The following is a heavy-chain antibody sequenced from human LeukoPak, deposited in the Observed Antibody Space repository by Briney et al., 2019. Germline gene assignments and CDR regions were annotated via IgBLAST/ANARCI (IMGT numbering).Heavy chain of an antibody. Sequence: SETLSLTCAVSGGSISSGGYSWSWIRQPPGKGLEWIGYIYYSGSTYYNPSLKSRVTISVDTSKNQFSLKLSSVTAADTAVYYCARAAPDSYGYNWFDPWGQGTLVTVSS. D-gene: IGHD5-18*01. J-gene: IGHJ5*02. V-gene: IGHV4-30-4*07. CDR1: GGSISSGGYS. CDR2: IYYSGST. CDR3: ARAAPDSYGYNWFDP.